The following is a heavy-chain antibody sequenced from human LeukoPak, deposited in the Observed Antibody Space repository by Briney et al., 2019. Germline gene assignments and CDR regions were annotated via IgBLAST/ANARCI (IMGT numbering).Heavy chain of an antibody. D-gene: IGHD1-26*01. V-gene: IGHV4-39*07. J-gene: IGHJ4*02. CDR3: ARGKGYSGSYLFDY. CDR2: IYYSGST. CDR1: GGSISSSSYY. Sequence: SETLSLTCTVSGGSISSSSYYWGWIRQPPGKGLEWIGSIYYSGSTYYNPSLKSRVTISVHTSKNQFSLKLSSVTAADTAVYYCARGKGYSGSYLFDYWGQGTLVTVSS.